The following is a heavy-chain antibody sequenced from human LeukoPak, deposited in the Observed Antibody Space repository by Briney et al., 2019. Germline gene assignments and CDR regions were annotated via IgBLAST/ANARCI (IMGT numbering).Heavy chain of an antibody. Sequence: PGGSLRLSCAASGFTFSSYAMHCVRQAPGKGLEWVAVISYDGSNKYYADSVKGRFTISRDNSKNTLYLQMNSLRAEDTAVYYCARARISWYDVGYWGQGTLVTVSS. CDR2: ISYDGSNK. CDR3: ARARISWYDVGY. V-gene: IGHV3-30-3*01. D-gene: IGHD1-1*01. J-gene: IGHJ4*02. CDR1: GFTFSSYA.